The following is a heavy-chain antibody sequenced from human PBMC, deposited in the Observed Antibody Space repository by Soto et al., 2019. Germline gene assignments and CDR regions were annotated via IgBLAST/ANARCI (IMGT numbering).Heavy chain of an antibody. J-gene: IGHJ6*02. V-gene: IGHV1-69*13. CDR3: AAEYSSSSYGSGRYYGMDV. CDR2: IIPIFGTA. D-gene: IGHD6-6*01. CDR1: GGTFSSYS. Sequence: SVNVSCKCSGGTFSSYSISWVRQAPGQGLEWMGGIIPIFGTANYAQKFQGRVTITADESTSTAYTELSSLRSEDTAVYYCAAEYSSSSYGSGRYYGMDVWGQGTTVTVSS.